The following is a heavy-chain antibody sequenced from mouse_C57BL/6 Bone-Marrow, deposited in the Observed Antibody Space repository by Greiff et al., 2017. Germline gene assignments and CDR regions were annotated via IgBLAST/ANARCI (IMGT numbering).Heavy chain of an antibody. CDR3: ASPFLYYGSSYWYFDV. J-gene: IGHJ1*03. CDR2: IDPSDSET. D-gene: IGHD1-1*01. V-gene: IGHV1-52*01. Sequence: QVQLQQPGAELVRPGSSVQLSCKASGYTFTSYWMHWVKQRPIQGLEWIGNIDPSDSETHYNQKFKDKATLNVDKSSSTAYMQLSSLTSEDSAVYYCASPFLYYGSSYWYFDVWGTGTTVTVSS. CDR1: GYTFTSYW.